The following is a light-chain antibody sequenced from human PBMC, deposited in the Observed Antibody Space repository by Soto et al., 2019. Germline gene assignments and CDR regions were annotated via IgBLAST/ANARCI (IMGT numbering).Light chain of an antibody. J-gene: IGKJ1*01. V-gene: IGKV1-5*01. Sequence: DIQMTQFPSTLSASVGDRVTITCRASQSINNWLAWYQQKPGKAPKLLIYDVSSLESGVPSRFSGSGSGTEFTLTISSLQADDFATYYCQQFNTYSWTFGQGTKVDIK. CDR3: QQFNTYSWT. CDR2: DVS. CDR1: QSINNW.